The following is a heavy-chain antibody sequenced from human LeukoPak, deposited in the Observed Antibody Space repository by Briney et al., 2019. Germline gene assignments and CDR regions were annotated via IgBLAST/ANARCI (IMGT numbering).Heavy chain of an antibody. Sequence: SETLSLTCAVSGVSISGSGHYWGWIRQLPGKGLEWIGNIYHSGSTYYNPSLKSRVTISVDTSKNQFSLKLSSVTAADTAVYYCARDRRPAHDYSDFDYWGQGTLVTVSS. CDR1: GVSISGSGHY. CDR3: ARDRRPAHDYSDFDY. J-gene: IGHJ4*02. D-gene: IGHD4-11*01. CDR2: IYHSGST. V-gene: IGHV4-39*07.